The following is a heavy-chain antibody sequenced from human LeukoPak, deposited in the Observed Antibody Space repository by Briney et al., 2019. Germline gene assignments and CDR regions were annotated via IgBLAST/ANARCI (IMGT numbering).Heavy chain of an antibody. Sequence: PGRSLRLSCAASGFTFSSYGMHWVRQAPGKGLEWVAVISYDGSNKYYADSVKGRFTISRDNSKNTLYLQMNSLRAEDTAVYYCARDWAPRYSSSIYWYFDLWGRGTLVTVSS. CDR1: GFTFSSYG. V-gene: IGHV3-30*03. CDR3: ARDWAPRYSSSIYWYFDL. D-gene: IGHD6-13*01. J-gene: IGHJ2*01. CDR2: ISYDGSNK.